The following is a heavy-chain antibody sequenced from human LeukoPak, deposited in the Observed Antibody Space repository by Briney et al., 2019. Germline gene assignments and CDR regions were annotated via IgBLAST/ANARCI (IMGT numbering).Heavy chain of an antibody. V-gene: IGHV3-21*01. D-gene: IGHD6-19*01. CDR2: ISSSSSYI. CDR3: ARDTGGWYLSI. J-gene: IGHJ4*02. CDR1: GFTFSSYI. Sequence: GGSLRLSCAASGFTFSSYIMNGVRQAPGKGLEWVSSISSSSSYIYYADSVKGRFTISRDNAKNSLYLQMNSLRAEDTAVYYCARDTGGWYLSIWGQGTLVTVSS.